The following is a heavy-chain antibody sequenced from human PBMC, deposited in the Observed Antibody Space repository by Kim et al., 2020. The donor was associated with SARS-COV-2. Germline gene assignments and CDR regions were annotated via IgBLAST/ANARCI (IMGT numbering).Heavy chain of an antibody. D-gene: IGHD5-12*01. CDR2: INTNTGNP. Sequence: ASVKVSCKASGYTFTSYAMNWVRQAPGQGLEWMGWINTNTGNPTYAQGFTGRFVFSLDTSVSTAYLQISSLKAEDTAVYYCARDYSGYGVVYYYYGMDVWGQGTTVTVSS. V-gene: IGHV7-4-1*02. CDR3: ARDYSGYGVVYYYYGMDV. J-gene: IGHJ6*02. CDR1: GYTFTSYA.